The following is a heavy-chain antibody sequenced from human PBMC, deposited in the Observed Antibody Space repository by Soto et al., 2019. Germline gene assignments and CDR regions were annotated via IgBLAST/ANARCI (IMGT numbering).Heavy chain of an antibody. D-gene: IGHD3-22*01. CDR3: ARARQNYDCAFDP. V-gene: IGHV4-31*03. Sequence: PSETQSLTSTVSCDSSSRGAYYWIWIRQHPGKGLESIGYITNSGRTYYTPSLNSRLTISLDTSENHFSLKLTSVTAADTSMYYCARARQNYDCAFDPWGQGIPVTVS. CDR2: ITNSGRT. J-gene: IGHJ5*02. CDR1: CDSSSRGAYY.